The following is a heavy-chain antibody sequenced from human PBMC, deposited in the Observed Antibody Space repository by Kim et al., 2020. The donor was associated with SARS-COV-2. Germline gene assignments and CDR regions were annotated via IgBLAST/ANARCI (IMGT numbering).Heavy chain of an antibody. Sequence: GGSLRLSCAASGFTFGDYAMHWVRQAPGKGLEWVSGISWNSGSIGYADSVKGRFTISRDNAKNSLYLQMNSLRAEDTALYYCAKMYSSRDAGSRYYYYYGMDVWGQGTTVTVSS. CDR2: ISWNSGSI. V-gene: IGHV3-9*01. CDR3: AKMYSSRDAGSRYYYYYGMDV. D-gene: IGHD6-13*01. J-gene: IGHJ6*02. CDR1: GFTFGDYA.